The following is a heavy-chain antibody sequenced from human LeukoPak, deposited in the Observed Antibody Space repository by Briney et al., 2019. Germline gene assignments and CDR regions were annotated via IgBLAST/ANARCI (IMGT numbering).Heavy chain of an antibody. CDR1: GFTFSSYS. D-gene: IGHD6-19*01. V-gene: IGHV3-30*04. J-gene: IGHJ4*02. CDR2: ISHDGSNK. Sequence: PGGSLRLSCAASGFTFSSYSMHWVRQAPGKGLEWVAVISHDGSNKYYADSVKSRFTISRDSSKNTLYLQMNSLRAEDTAVYYCAKDLSGWQFDYWGQGTLVTVSS. CDR3: AKDLSGWQFDY.